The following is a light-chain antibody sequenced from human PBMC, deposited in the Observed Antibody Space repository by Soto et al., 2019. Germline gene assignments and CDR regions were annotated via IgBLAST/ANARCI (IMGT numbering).Light chain of an antibody. CDR1: NIGNKR. Sequence: SYELTQPPSVSVAPEKTATITCGGNNIGNKRVHWYRQKPGQAPVLLISYDSDRPSGIPERFSGYNSENTATLTISRVEDGDEADYYCPVWDIMTDNYVFGSGTKLTVL. CDR3: PVWDIMTDNYV. CDR2: YDS. V-gene: IGLV3-21*04. J-gene: IGLJ1*01.